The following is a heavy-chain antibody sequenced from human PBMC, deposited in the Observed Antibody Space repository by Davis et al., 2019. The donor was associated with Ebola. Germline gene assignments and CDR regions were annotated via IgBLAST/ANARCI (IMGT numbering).Heavy chain of an antibody. CDR1: GFTFSSYW. J-gene: IGHJ6*02. D-gene: IGHD6-13*01. CDR3: ARGHSSSWYYYYYGMDV. CDR2: INSDGSST. Sequence: HTGGSLRLSCPASGFTFSSYWMHWVRQAPGKGLAWVSRINSDGSSTSYADSVKGRFTISRDNAKNTLYLQMNSLRAEDTAVYYCARGHSSSWYYYYYGMDVWGQGTTVTVSS. V-gene: IGHV3-74*01.